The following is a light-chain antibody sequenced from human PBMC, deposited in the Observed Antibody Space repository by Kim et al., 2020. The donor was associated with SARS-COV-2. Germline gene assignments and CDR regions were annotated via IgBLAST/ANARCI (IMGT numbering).Light chain of an antibody. Sequence: SAFVGDRVTITCRASEDIRNDLGWYQQRPGKAPRLLIFAASALQSGVPSRFSGSGSGTEFTLTINSLQPEDFATYFCQQDHNYPRTFGQGTKVEI. CDR3: QQDHNYPRT. CDR2: AAS. CDR1: EDIRND. V-gene: IGKV1-6*01. J-gene: IGKJ1*01.